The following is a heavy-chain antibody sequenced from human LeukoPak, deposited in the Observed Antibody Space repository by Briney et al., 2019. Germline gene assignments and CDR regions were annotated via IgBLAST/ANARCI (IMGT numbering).Heavy chain of an antibody. D-gene: IGHD2-15*01. CDR1: GFTFSSYA. Sequence: GASLRLSCSASGFTFSSYAMSWVRQAPGKGQEWVSGISASGGSTDYADSVKGRFTISRDNSKNTLYLQMNSLRAEDTAVYYCAKLCSGGSCYWNYWGQGTLVTVSS. V-gene: IGHV3-23*01. J-gene: IGHJ4*02. CDR3: AKLCSGGSCYWNY. CDR2: ISASGGST.